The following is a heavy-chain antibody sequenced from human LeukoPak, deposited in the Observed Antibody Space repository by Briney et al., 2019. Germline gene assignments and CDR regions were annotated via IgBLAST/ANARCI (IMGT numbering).Heavy chain of an antibody. Sequence: GESLKISCKVSGYNFSDYWIGWVRQVPGKGLEWMGIMFPGDSDTRYNPSFQGQVTISADKAISTAYLQWSSLKASDTATYFCARPLGGAFDIWGQGTMVTVSS. CDR1: GYNFSDYW. V-gene: IGHV5-51*01. CDR2: MFPGDSDT. CDR3: ARPLGGAFDI. J-gene: IGHJ3*02.